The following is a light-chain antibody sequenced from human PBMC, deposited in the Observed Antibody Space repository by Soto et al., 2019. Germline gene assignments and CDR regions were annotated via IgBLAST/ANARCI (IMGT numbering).Light chain of an antibody. CDR2: GAS. V-gene: IGKV3-15*01. Sequence: EVVMTQSPATLSLSPGERATLSCRASQSVTKNLAWYQQRPGQAPRLLIYGASTRATVVPARFSGSGAGTGFSPSISTLQSEDFAVYYCHQYNNWPPTYSFGQGTKLETK. CDR3: HQYNNWPPTYS. CDR1: QSVTKN. J-gene: IGKJ2*03.